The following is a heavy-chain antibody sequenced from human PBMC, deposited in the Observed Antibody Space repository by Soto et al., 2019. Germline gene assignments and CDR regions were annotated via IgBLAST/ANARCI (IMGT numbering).Heavy chain of an antibody. CDR3: AKGVPGIAVAGTGYFQH. V-gene: IGHV3-30*04. CDR1: GFTFSDYP. J-gene: IGHJ1*01. Sequence: PGGSLRLSCAASGFTFSDYPMHWVRQAPGKGLEWVAVISYDGRVKYYVDSVKGRFTISRDDSKNTLYLQMNSLRAEDTAVYYCAKGVPGIAVAGTGYFQHWGQGTLVTVS. CDR2: ISYDGRVK. D-gene: IGHD6-19*01.